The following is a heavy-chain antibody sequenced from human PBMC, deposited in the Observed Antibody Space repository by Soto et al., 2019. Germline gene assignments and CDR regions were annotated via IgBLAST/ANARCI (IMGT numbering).Heavy chain of an antibody. J-gene: IGHJ6*02. D-gene: IGHD2-2*02. CDR1: GYTFTSYD. CDR2: MNPNSGNT. V-gene: IGHV1-8*01. CDR3: ARRRRKLGYCSSTSCYIMDV. Sequence: GASVKVSCKASGYTFTSYDINWVRQATGQGLEWMGWMNPNSGNTGYAQKFQGRVTMTRNTSISTAYMELSSLRSEDTAVCYCARRRRKLGYCSSTSCYIMDVWGQGTTVTVSS.